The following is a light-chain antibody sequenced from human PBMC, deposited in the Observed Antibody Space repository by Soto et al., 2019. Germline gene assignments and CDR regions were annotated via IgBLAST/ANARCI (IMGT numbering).Light chain of an antibody. V-gene: IGKV3-15*01. Sequence: EIVMTQSPATLSVSPGERATLSCRASQSVSSNLAWYQQKPGQAPRLLIYGASTRPTGIPARFSGGGSGTEFTLTISSLQSEDFAVYYCQQYNNWPPLTFGGGTKVEIK. CDR2: GAS. CDR1: QSVSSN. CDR3: QQYNNWPPLT. J-gene: IGKJ4*01.